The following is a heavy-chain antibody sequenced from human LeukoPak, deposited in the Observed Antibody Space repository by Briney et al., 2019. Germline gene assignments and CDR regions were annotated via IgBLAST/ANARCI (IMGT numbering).Heavy chain of an antibody. D-gene: IGHD2-2*01. J-gene: IGHJ6*02. CDR3: SSTTLNGMDV. Sequence: GGSLRLSCAASGFTFDDYGMSWVRQAPGKGLEWISGVNWNGGSTGYADSVKGRFTISRDNAKNSLYLQMNSLRAEDTAVYYCSSTTLNGMDVWGQGTTVTVSS. CDR1: GFTFDDYG. CDR2: VNWNGGST. V-gene: IGHV3-20*04.